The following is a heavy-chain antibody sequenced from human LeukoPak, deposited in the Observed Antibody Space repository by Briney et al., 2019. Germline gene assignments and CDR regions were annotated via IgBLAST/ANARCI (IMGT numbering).Heavy chain of an antibody. Sequence: SETLSLTCTVSGGSISSYYWSWIRQPTGKGLEWIGYIYYSGTTNYNPSLKGRVTISVDTSEKQFSLKLRSVTAEDTAMYYCARGISAYYYYMDVWGKGTTVTVSS. CDR1: GGSISSYY. CDR3: ARGISAYYYYMDV. V-gene: IGHV4-59*01. CDR2: IYYSGTT. J-gene: IGHJ6*03.